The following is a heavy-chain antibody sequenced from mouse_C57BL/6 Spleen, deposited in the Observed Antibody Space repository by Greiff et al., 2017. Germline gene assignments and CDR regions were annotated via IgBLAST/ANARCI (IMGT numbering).Heavy chain of an antibody. J-gene: IGHJ3*01. CDR3: ARSLYYSNYEFAY. Sequence: VQLQQSDAELVKPGASVKISCKVSGYTFTDHTIHWMKQRPEQGLEWIGYIYPRDGSTKYNEKFKGKATLTADKSSSTAYMQLTTLTSEDSAVYFCARSLYYSNYEFAYWGQGTLVTVSA. V-gene: IGHV1-78*01. D-gene: IGHD2-5*01. CDR2: IYPRDGST. CDR1: GYTFTDHT.